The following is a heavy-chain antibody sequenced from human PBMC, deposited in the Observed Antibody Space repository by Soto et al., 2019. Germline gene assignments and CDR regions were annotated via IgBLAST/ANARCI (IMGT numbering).Heavy chain of an antibody. J-gene: IGHJ4*02. CDR2: IKSDAYGGAI. V-gene: IGHV3-15*01. CDR1: GFTFSNAW. D-gene: IGHD2-8*01. CDR3: TTTKGRLEQSTNEG. Sequence: EVQLVESGGGLVKPGGSLRLSCAGSGFTFSNAWMSWVRRAPGKGLEWVGRIKSDAYGGAIDYAAPVKGRFTISRDDSKNTMFLQMNNPRDEDTAVYSCTTTKGRLEQSTNEGWGQGTPVTVSS.